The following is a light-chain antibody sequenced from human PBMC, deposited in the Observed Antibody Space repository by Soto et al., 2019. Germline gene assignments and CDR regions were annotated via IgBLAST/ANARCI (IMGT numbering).Light chain of an antibody. CDR3: QQSYSTPWT. Sequence: DIPMTQSPSSLSASVGDRVTITCRASHSISSFLNWYQQTPGIAPKLLIYAASSLQSGVPSRFSGSGSGTDFTLTISSLQPEDFATYYCQQSYSTPWTFGQGTKVEIK. J-gene: IGKJ1*01. CDR1: HSISSF. V-gene: IGKV1-39*01. CDR2: AAS.